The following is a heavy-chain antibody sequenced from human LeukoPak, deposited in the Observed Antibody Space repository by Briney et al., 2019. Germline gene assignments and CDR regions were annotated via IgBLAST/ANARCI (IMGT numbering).Heavy chain of an antibody. CDR2: IYYSGRT. CDR3: ARDLSGYSSSWVISNWFDP. CDR1: GGSFSGYY. V-gene: IGHV4-34*01. J-gene: IGHJ5*02. Sequence: SETLSLTCAVYGGSFSGYYWGWIRQPPGKGLEWIGSIYYSGRTYYNPSLKSRVTISVDTSKNHFSLKLSSVTAADTAVYYCARDLSGYSSSWVISNWFDPWGQGTLVTVSS. D-gene: IGHD6-13*01.